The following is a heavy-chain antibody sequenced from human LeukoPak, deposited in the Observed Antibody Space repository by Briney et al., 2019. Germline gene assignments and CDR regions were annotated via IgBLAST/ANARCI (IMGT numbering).Heavy chain of an antibody. CDR3: AAGVWWELDSIAHPDY. CDR2: FDPENGET. D-gene: IGHD1-26*01. CDR1: GYTLTELS. Sequence: EASVKVSCKVSGYTLTELSMHWVRQAPGKGLEWVGGFDPENGETIYAQKFQGRVTMTEDTSTDTAYMELSSLRSEDTAVYYCAAGVWWELDSIAHPDYWGQGTLVTVSS. V-gene: IGHV1-24*01. J-gene: IGHJ4*02.